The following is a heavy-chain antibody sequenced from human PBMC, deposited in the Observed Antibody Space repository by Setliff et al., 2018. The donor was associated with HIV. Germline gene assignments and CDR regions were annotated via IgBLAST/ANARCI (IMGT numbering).Heavy chain of an antibody. CDR3: AGDTYYNFWSGLGDYYYYMDV. V-gene: IGHV1-46*01. Sequence: ASVKVSCKASGYTFTSYYMHWVRQAPGQGLEWMGIINPSGGSTSYAQKFQGRVTMTRDTSTSTVYMELSSLRSEDTAVYYCAGDTYYNFWSGLGDYYYYMDVWGKGTTVTVSS. CDR1: GYTFTSYY. CDR2: INPSGGST. J-gene: IGHJ6*03. D-gene: IGHD3-3*01.